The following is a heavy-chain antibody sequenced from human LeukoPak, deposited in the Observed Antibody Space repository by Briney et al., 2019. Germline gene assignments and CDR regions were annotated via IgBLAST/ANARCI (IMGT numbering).Heavy chain of an antibody. CDR2: ISGSGGST. CDR1: GFTFSSYA. J-gene: IGHJ4*02. D-gene: IGHD3-22*01. CDR3: ANQAYYYDSSGYYYYFDY. V-gene: IGHV3-23*01. Sequence: GGSLRLSCAASGFTFSSYAMSWVRQAPGKGLEWVSAISGSGGSTYYADSVKGRFTISRDNSKNTLCLQMNSLRAEDTAVYYCANQAYYYDSSGYYYYFDYWGQGTLVTVSS.